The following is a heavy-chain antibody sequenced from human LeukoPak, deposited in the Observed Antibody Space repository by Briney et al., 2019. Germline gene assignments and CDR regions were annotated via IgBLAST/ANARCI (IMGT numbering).Heavy chain of an antibody. CDR2: ISAYNGNT. Sequence: ASVKVSCKASGYTFTSYGISWVRQAPGQGLEWMGWISAYNGNTNYAQKLQGRVTMTTDTSTSTAYMDLRSLRSDDTAVYYCARDRTTVTTYYFDYWGQGTLVTVSS. D-gene: IGHD4-17*01. CDR3: ARDRTTVTTYYFDY. J-gene: IGHJ4*02. CDR1: GYTFTSYG. V-gene: IGHV1-18*01.